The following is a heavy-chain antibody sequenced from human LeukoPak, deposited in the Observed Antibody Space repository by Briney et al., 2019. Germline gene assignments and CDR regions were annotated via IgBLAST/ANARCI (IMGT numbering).Heavy chain of an antibody. CDR1: GGSISSYY. CDR3: ATLTRMVRGVTRYGWFDP. Sequence: PSETLSLTCTVSGGSISSYYWSWIRQPPGKGLEWIGEINHSGSTNYNPSLKSRVTISVDTSKNQFSLKLSSVTAADTAVYYCATLTRMVRGVTRYGWFDPWGQGTLVTVSS. CDR2: INHSGST. D-gene: IGHD3-10*01. V-gene: IGHV4-34*01. J-gene: IGHJ5*02.